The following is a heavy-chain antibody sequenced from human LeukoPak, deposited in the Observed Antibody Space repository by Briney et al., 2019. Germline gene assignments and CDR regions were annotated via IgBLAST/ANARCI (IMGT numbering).Heavy chain of an antibody. V-gene: IGHV1-8*01. Sequence: ASVKVSCKASGYTFTSYDINWVRQATGQGLEWMGWMNPNSGNTGYAQKFQGRVTLTRGMSTSTDYLELSSLRSEDTAVYYCARDNSVRDEAWWFNPWGQGTLVTVSS. CDR3: ARDNSVRDEAWWFNP. D-gene: IGHD5-24*01. CDR2: MNPNSGNT. CDR1: GYTFTSYD. J-gene: IGHJ5*02.